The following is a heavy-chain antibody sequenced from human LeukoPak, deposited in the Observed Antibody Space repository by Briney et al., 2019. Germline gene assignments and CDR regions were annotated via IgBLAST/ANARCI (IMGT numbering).Heavy chain of an antibody. J-gene: IGHJ4*02. CDR3: ARVVPAATPYSDY. Sequence: TPSETLSLTCAVYGVSFSGYYWSWIRQPPGKGLEWIGEINHSGSTNYNPSLKSRVTISVDTSKNQFSLKLSSVTAADTAVYYCARVVPAATPYSDYWGQGTLVTVSS. CDR1: GVSFSGYY. D-gene: IGHD2-2*01. V-gene: IGHV4-34*01. CDR2: INHSGST.